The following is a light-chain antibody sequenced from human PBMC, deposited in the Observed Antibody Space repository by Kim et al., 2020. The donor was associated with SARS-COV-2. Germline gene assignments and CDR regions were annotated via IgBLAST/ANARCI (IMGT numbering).Light chain of an antibody. Sequence: VSPGQTASITCSGDKLGEKYSCWYQQKPGQSPVLVIYQDSKRPSGSPERFSGSNSGNTATLTISGTQAMDEADYYCQAWDSSTVVFGGGTKLTVL. J-gene: IGLJ2*01. CDR2: QDS. V-gene: IGLV3-1*01. CDR1: KLGEKY. CDR3: QAWDSSTVV.